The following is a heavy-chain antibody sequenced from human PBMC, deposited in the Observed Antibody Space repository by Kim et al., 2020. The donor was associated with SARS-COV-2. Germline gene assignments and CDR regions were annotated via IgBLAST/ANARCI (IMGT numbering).Heavy chain of an antibody. J-gene: IGHJ5*02. CDR3: ATRRTKKYCSCGSCYSQGNWFDP. Sequence: SETLSLTCAVYGGSFSGYYWSWIRQPPGKGLEWIGEINHSGSTNYNPSLKSRVTISVDTSKNQFSLKLSSVTAADTAVYYCATRRTKKYCSCGSCYSQGNWFDPWGQGTLVTVSS. CDR1: GGSFSGYY. V-gene: IGHV4-34*01. D-gene: IGHD2-15*01. CDR2: INHSGST.